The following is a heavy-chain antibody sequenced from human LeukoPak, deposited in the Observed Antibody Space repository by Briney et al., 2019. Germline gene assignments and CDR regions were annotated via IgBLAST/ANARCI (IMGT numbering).Heavy chain of an antibody. J-gene: IGHJ5*02. CDR2: INHSGST. Sequence: SETLSLTCAVYGGSFSGYYWSWIRQPPGKGLEWIGEINHSGSTNYNPSLKSRVTISVDTSKNQFSLKLSSVTAADTAVSYCASYYCSGGSCYWFDPWGQGTLVTVSS. CDR3: ASYYCSGGSCYWFDP. D-gene: IGHD2-15*01. V-gene: IGHV4-34*01. CDR1: GGSFSGYY.